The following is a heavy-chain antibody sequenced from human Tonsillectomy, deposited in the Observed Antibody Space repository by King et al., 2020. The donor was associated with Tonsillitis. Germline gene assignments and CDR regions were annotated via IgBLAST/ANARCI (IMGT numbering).Heavy chain of an antibody. CDR3: ARDDSSGYHAIQP. D-gene: IGHD3-22*01. CDR1: GFTFSSYS. V-gene: IGHV3-21*01. Sequence: VQLVESGGGLVKPGGSLRLSCAASGFTFSSYSMNWVRQAPGKGLEWVSSISSSSSYIYYADSVKGRFTISRDNAKNSLYLQMNSLRAEDTAVYYCARDDSSGYHAIQPWGQRPLAPLS. CDR2: ISSSSSYI. J-gene: IGHJ1*01.